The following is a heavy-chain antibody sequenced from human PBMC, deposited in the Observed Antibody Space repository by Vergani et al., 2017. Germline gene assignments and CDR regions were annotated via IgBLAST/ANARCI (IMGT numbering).Heavy chain of an antibody. CDR1: GGTFSSYA. D-gene: IGHD2-15*01. J-gene: IGHJ5*02. CDR2: IIPIFGTA. CDR3: ARDLLVGATTRGWFDP. Sequence: QVQLVQSGAEVKKPGSSVKVSCKASGGTFSSYAISWVRQAPGQGLEWMGGIIPIFGTANYAQKFQGRVTITADESTSTAYMELSSLRAEETAVDYCARDLLVGATTRGWFDPWGQGTLVTVSS. V-gene: IGHV1-69*01.